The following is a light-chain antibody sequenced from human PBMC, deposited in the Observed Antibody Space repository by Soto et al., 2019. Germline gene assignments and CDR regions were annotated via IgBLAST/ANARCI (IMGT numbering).Light chain of an antibody. CDR2: GNS. Sequence: QSVLTQPPSVSGAPGQRVTISCTGSSSNNGAGYDVHWYQQLPGTAPKLLIYGNSNRPSGVPDRCSGAKAGTAASLAIIGLQDSDEADYDGQAYDSSLSGANYVFGTGTKGTVL. CDR3: QAYDSSLSGANYV. J-gene: IGLJ1*01. CDR1: SSNNGAGYD. V-gene: IGLV1-40*01.